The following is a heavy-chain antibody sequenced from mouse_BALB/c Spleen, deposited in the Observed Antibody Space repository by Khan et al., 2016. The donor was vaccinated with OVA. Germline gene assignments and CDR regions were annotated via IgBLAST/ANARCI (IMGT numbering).Heavy chain of an antibody. CDR2: TGPGSSNT. CDR3: ARENYCGWNCYAMNY. CDR1: GYTFTSYW. D-gene: IGHD1-1*01. J-gene: IGHJ4*01. Sequence: DLVKPGTSVKLYCKASGYTFTSYWINWIKQRPGQGLEWIGRTGPGSSNTYYNEMFKGKAALTVDTSSSTAYIQLSSLSSEDSAVQFCARENYCGWNCYAMNYGGQGTSVTVSS. V-gene: IGHV1S41*01.